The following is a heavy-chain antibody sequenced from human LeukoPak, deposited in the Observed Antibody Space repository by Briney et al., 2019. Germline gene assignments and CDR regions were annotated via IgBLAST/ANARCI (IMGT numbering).Heavy chain of an antibody. Sequence: PGGSLRLSCAASGFTFDDYAMHWVRQAPGKGLDWVSGISWNSCSIGFADSVKGRFTISRDNAKNSLYLQMNSLRAEDTALYYCAKDSYYDILTGYYTLWGQGTLVTVCS. V-gene: IGHV3-9*01. CDR3: AKDSYYDILTGYYTL. D-gene: IGHD3-9*01. CDR2: ISWNSCSI. CDR1: GFTFDDYA. J-gene: IGHJ4*02.